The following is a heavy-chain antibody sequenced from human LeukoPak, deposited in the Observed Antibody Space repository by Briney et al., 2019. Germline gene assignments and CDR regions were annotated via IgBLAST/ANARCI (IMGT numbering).Heavy chain of an antibody. CDR2: IIPILGIA. V-gene: IGHV1-69*04. D-gene: IGHD2-2*01. Sequence: SVKVSCKASGGTFSSYTISWVRQAPGQGLEWMGRIIPILGIANYAQKFQGRVTITADKSTSTAYMELSSLRSEDTAVYYCARELVPAAPCYFDYWGQGTLVTVSS. J-gene: IGHJ4*02. CDR1: GGTFSSYT. CDR3: ARELVPAAPCYFDY.